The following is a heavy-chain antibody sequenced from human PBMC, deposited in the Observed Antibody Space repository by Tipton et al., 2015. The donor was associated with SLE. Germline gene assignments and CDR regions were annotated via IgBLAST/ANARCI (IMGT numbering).Heavy chain of an antibody. CDR1: GYSISTGYY. CDR2: GYHSGT. D-gene: IGHD2-2*02. CDR3: TRLYGGWYFDL. Sequence: TLSLTCAVSGYSISTGYYWAWIRQPPGKGLEWIGSGYHSGTYYSPSLKSRVTISLDTSKNPFSLRLNSVTAADTAMYYCTRLYGGWYFDLWGRGTLVTVSS. J-gene: IGHJ2*01. V-gene: IGHV4-38-2*01.